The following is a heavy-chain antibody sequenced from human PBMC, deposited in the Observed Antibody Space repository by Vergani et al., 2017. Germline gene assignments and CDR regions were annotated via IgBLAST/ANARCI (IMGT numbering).Heavy chain of an antibody. CDR2: INHSVST. J-gene: IGHJ4*02. CDR1: GGSFSGYY. CDR3: ARESGSEETGKGSVVVASQFDY. V-gene: IGHV4-34*01. Sequence: QVQLQQWGAGLLKPSETLSLTCAVYGGSFSGYYWSWIRQPPGKGLEWIGEINHSVSTNYNPSLKSRVTISVDTSKNHFSLKLSSVNAADTAVYYCARESGSEETGKGSVVVASQFDYWGQGTLVTVSS. D-gene: IGHD2-15*01.